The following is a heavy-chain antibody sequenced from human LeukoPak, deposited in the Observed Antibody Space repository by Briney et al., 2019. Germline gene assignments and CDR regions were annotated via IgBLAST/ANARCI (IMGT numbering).Heavy chain of an antibody. J-gene: IGHJ4*02. D-gene: IGHD3-10*01. CDR1: GYTFTGYY. Sequence: ASVKVSCKASGYTFTGYYMHWVRQAPGRGLEWMGGFDPEDGEPFYAQSFRGRLTMTEDTSADTGYMELSSLRSEDTAIYYCATARPIKNTFMVRGVRPADSWGQGSLVIVSS. V-gene: IGHV1-24*01. CDR2: FDPEDGEP. CDR3: ATARPIKNTFMVRGVRPADS.